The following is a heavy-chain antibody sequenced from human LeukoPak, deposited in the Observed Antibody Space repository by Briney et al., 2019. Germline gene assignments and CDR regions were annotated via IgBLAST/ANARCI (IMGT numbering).Heavy chain of an antibody. CDR3: ASDPSSARYMAAAGYDY. CDR2: IIPILGIA. D-gene: IGHD6-13*01. J-gene: IGHJ4*02. CDR1: GGAFSSYA. Sequence: SVKVSCKASGGAFSSYAISWVRQAPGQGLEWMGRIIPILGIANYAQKFQGRVTITAVKSTSTAYMELSSLRSEDTAVYYCASDPSSARYMAAAGYDYWGQGTLVTVSS. V-gene: IGHV1-69*04.